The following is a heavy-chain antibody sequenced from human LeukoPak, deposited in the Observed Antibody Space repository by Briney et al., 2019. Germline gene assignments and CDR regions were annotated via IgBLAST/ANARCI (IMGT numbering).Heavy chain of an antibody. CDR1: GGTFSSYA. CDR2: IIPIFGTA. CDR3: ARGPPVLMVCGELDY. Sequence: GASVKVSCKASGGTFSSYAISWVRQAPGQGLEWMGRIIPIFGTANYAQKFQGRVTITTDESTSTAYMELSSLRSEDTAVYYCARGPPVLMVCGELDYWGQGTLVTVSS. J-gene: IGHJ4*02. V-gene: IGHV1-69*05. D-gene: IGHD2-8*01.